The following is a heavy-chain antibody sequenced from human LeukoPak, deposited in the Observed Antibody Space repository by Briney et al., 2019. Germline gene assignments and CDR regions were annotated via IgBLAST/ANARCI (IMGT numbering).Heavy chain of an antibody. V-gene: IGHV3-21*01. CDR3: ARARAGWLTHPRGGDNVFDY. J-gene: IGHJ4*02. CDR2: ISSSSYI. CDR1: GFTFSSYS. Sequence: GGSLRLSCAASGFTFSSYSMNWVRQAPGKGLEWVSSISSSSYIYYADSVKGRFTISRDNAKNSLYLQMNSLRAEDTAVYYCARARAGWLTHPRGGDNVFDYWGQGTLVTVSS. D-gene: IGHD3-10*01.